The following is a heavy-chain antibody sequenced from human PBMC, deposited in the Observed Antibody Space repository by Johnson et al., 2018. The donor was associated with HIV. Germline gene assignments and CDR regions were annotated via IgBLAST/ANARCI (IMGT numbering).Heavy chain of an antibody. J-gene: IGHJ3*02. CDR2: IRDDGSNQ. V-gene: IGHV3-30*02. CDR1: GFTFSTYG. Sequence: VQLVESGGGVVQPGGSLRLSCAASGFTFSTYGMHWVRQAPGKGLEWVAFIRDDGSNQHYADSVKGRFTISRDNSKNTVYLQMNSLRAEDTAVYYCAKGGGVHFVVKAFDIWGQGTMVTVSS. D-gene: IGHD2-21*01. CDR3: AKGGGVHFVVKAFDI.